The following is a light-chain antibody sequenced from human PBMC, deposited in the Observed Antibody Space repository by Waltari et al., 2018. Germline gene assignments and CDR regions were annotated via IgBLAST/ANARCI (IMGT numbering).Light chain of an antibody. CDR3: QSADSSGTQGV. J-gene: IGLJ1*01. V-gene: IGLV3-25*03. CDR2: KDS. CDR1: ALPKQY. Sequence: SYELTQPPSVSVSPGQTARITCSGAALPKQYAYWYQQKPDQAPVLLIYKDSERPSGIPERFSGSSSGTTVTLTISGVQADDEADYYCQSADSSGTQGVFGTGTKVTVL.